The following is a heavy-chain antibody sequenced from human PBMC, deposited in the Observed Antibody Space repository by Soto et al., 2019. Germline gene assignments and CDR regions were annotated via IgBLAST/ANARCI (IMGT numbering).Heavy chain of an antibody. D-gene: IGHD3-3*01. J-gene: IGHJ4*02. CDR3: AKDRDDFWSGYSHFDY. V-gene: IGHV3-48*01. CDR2: INSGSTSV. Sequence: GGSLRLSCVASGFIFNSYSMNWVRQAPGKGLEWISYINSGSTSVFYADSVKGRFTISRDNSKNTLYLQMNSLRAEDTAVYYCAKDRDDFWSGYSHFDYWGQGTLVTVSS. CDR1: GFIFNSYS.